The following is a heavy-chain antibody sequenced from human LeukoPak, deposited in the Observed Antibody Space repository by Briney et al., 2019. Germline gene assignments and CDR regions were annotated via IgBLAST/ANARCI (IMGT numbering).Heavy chain of an antibody. CDR3: ARDAPAVPAAANPGGYYYYGMDV. J-gene: IGHJ6*02. V-gene: IGHV1-69*01. CDR1: GGTFSSYA. D-gene: IGHD2-2*01. Sequence: ASVKVSCKASGGTFSSYAISWVRQAPGQGLEWMGGIIPIFGTANYAQKFQGRVTITADESTSTAYMELSSLRSEDTAVYYCARDAPAVPAAANPGGYYYYGMDVWGQGTTVTVSS. CDR2: IIPIFGTA.